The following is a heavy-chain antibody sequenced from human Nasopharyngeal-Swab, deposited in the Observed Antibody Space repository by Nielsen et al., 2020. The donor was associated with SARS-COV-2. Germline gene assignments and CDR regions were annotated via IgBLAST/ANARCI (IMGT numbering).Heavy chain of an antibody. CDR3: AWSSPPSDY. CDR1: GFTFSSYW. D-gene: IGHD2-2*01. CDR2: IKQDGSEK. V-gene: IGHV3-7*03. J-gene: IGHJ4*02. Sequence: GGPLRPSFAASGFTFSSYWMSWVRQAPGKGLEWVANIKQDGSEKYYVDSVKGRFTISRDNAKNSLYLQMNSLRAEDTAVYYCAWSSPPSDYWGQGTLVTVSS.